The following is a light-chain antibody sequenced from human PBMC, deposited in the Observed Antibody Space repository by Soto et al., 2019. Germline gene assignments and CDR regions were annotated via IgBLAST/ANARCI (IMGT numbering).Light chain of an antibody. J-gene: IGLJ1*01. V-gene: IGLV3-1*01. Sequence: SYELTQPPSVSVSPGQTASITCSGDKLGDKYACWYQQKPGQSPVLVIYQDSKRPSGIPERFSGSNSGNTATLTISGTQGMDEADSYCQAWDSSTGVFGTGTKVTVL. CDR2: QDS. CDR1: KLGDKY. CDR3: QAWDSSTGV.